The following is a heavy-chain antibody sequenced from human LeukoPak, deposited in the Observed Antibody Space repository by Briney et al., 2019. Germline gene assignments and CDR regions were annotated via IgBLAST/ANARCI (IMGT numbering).Heavy chain of an antibody. J-gene: IGHJ4*02. CDR1: GGSMNNSY. V-gene: IGHV4-4*07. D-gene: IGHD3-22*01. CDR3: ARDKALDSDGGGFYYNRGLDF. Sequence: SETLSLTCDVSGGSMNNSYWSWIRQPAGGGLEWIARIYATGSTDYTPSLKSRMTMSIDTSKKQFSLKLTSVTAADTAVYFCARDKALDSDGGGFYYNRGLDFWGQGTLVIVSS. CDR2: IYATGST.